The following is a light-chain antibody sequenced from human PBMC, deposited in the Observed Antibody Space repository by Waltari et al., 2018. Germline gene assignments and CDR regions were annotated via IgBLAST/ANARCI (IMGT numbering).Light chain of an antibody. CDR2: EVS. Sequence: QSALTQPASVSGSPGQSITISCTGTRSDVGIYNFVSWYQQHPGKAPKLMVYEVSKRPSGVSNRFSGSKSGNTASLTISGLQAEDEADYYCCSYAGSSTWVFGGGTKLTVL. V-gene: IGLV2-23*02. CDR1: RSDVGIYNF. CDR3: CSYAGSSTWV. J-gene: IGLJ3*02.